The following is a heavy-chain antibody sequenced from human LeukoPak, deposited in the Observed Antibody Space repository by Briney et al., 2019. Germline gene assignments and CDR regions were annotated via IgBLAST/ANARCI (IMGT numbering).Heavy chain of an antibody. J-gene: IGHJ4*02. V-gene: IGHV3-21*01. CDR2: ISSSSSYI. D-gene: IGHD6-13*01. CDR1: GFTFSSYS. CDR3: ARVRSSWYYFDY. Sequence: GGSLRLSCAASGFTFSSYSMNWVRQAPGKGLEWVSSISSSSSYIYYADSVKGRFTISRDNAKNSLYLRMNSLRAEDTAVYYCARVRSSWYYFDYWGQGTLVTVSS.